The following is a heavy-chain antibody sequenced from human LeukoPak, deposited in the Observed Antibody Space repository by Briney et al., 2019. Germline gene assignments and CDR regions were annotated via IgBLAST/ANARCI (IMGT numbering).Heavy chain of an antibody. D-gene: IGHD3-10*01. CDR3: AKDVVFGSGFYPYYFDY. V-gene: IGHV3-23*01. Sequence: GGSLRLSCAASGFTFSSYAMSWVRQAPGKGLEWVSAISGNGGSAYYADSVKGRFTISRDNSKNTLYLQMNSLRDEDTAVYYCAKDVVFGSGFYPYYFDYWGQGTLVTISS. CDR1: GFTFSSYA. J-gene: IGHJ4*02. CDR2: ISGNGGSA.